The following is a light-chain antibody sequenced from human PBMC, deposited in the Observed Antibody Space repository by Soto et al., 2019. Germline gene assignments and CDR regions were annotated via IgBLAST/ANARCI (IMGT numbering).Light chain of an antibody. J-gene: IGKJ1*01. CDR1: QSVSSSY. CDR3: QPYGSSPPT. Sequence: EIVLTQSPGTLSLSPGERATLSCRASQSVSSSYLAWYQQKPGQAPRLLIYGASSRATGIPDRFSGSGSGTDFTLTISRLEPEDFAVYYCQPYGSSPPTFGQGTKVEI. V-gene: IGKV3-20*01. CDR2: GAS.